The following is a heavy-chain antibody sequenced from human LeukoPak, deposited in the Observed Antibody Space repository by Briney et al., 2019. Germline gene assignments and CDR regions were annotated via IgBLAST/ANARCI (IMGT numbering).Heavy chain of an antibody. CDR1: GGSISSGSYY. Sequence: SETLSLTCTVSGGSISSGSYYWSWLRQPAGKGLEWIGRIYTSGSTNYNPSLKSRVTISVDTSKNQFSLKLSSVTAADTAVYYCARGDYPHAFDIWGQGTMVTVSS. CDR3: ARGDYPHAFDI. J-gene: IGHJ3*02. V-gene: IGHV4-61*02. CDR2: IYTSGST. D-gene: IGHD4-17*01.